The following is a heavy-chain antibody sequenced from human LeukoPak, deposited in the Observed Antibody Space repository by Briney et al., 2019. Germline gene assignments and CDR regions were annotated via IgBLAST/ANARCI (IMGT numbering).Heavy chain of an antibody. V-gene: IGHV4-59*01. J-gene: IGHJ4*02. Sequence: SETLSLTCTVSGGSISSYYWSWIRQPPGKGLEWIGYIYYSGSTNYNPSLKSRVTISVDTSKNQFSLKLSSVTAADTAVYYCASATYGDYAFDYWGQGALVTVSS. CDR2: IYYSGST. D-gene: IGHD4-17*01. CDR3: ASATYGDYAFDY. CDR1: GGSISSYY.